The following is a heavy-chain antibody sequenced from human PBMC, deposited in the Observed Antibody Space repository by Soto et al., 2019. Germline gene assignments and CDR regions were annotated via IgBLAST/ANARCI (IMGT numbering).Heavy chain of an antibody. CDR2: ISYSGIT. CDR3: ARLLLTATTGYFDY. V-gene: IGHV4-59*08. D-gene: IGHD1-20*01. CDR1: GGSVSSYY. Sequence: QVQLQESGPGLVKPSETLSLPCTVSGGSVSSYYWTWIRQPPGEGLEWIGYISYSGITNYNPSLKSRVSISKDTSKNQFSLKLSSVSAADTAVYFCARLLLTATTGYFDYWGLGTLVTVSS. J-gene: IGHJ4*02.